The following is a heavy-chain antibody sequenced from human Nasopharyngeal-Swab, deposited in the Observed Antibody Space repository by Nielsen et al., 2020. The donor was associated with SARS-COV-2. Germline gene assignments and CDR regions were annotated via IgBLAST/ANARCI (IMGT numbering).Heavy chain of an antibody. CDR3: ARTLLAAGGYYYYGMDV. J-gene: IGHJ6*02. CDR2: IFSNDEK. D-gene: IGHD6-13*01. Sequence: WIRQPPGKALEWLAHIFSNDEKSYSTSLKSRLTISKDTSKSQVVLTMTNMDPVDTATYSCARTLLAAGGYYYYGMDVWGQGTTVIVSS. V-gene: IGHV2-26*01.